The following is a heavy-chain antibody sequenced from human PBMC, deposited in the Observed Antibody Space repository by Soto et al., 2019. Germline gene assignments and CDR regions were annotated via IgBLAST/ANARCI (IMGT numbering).Heavy chain of an antibody. Sequence: GGSLRLSCAASGFTFSSYSMNWVRQAPGKGLEWVSSISSSSSYIYYADSVKGRFTISRDNAKNSLYLQMNSLRAEDTAVYYCARGGDGYNPSYYYYGMDVWGQGTTATVPS. D-gene: IGHD5-12*01. J-gene: IGHJ6*02. CDR1: GFTFSSYS. V-gene: IGHV3-21*01. CDR3: ARGGDGYNPSYYYYGMDV. CDR2: ISSSSSYI.